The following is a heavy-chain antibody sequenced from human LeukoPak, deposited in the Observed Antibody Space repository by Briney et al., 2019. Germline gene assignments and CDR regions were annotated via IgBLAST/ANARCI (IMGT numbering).Heavy chain of an antibody. CDR2: LSVTGDST. CDR1: GFTFSTYA. Sequence: PGGSLRLSCAASGFTFSTYAMCWVRQAPGKGLEWVSGLSVTGDSTYYADSVKGRFTVSRDNSKNTLYLQMNSLRAEDTAVYYCAKLGVTMVYPLFDPWGQGTLVTVSS. V-gene: IGHV3-23*01. J-gene: IGHJ5*02. CDR3: AKLGVTMVYPLFDP. D-gene: IGHD3-10*01.